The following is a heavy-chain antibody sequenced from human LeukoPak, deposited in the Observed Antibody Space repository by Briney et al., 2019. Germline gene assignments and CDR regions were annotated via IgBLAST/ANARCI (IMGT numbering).Heavy chain of an antibody. CDR3: AIESSGVFAGAFDI. CDR2: ISAYNGNT. D-gene: IGHD3-10*01. CDR1: GYTFTSYG. Sequence: ASVKVSCKASGYTFTSYGISWVRQAPGQGLEWMGWISAYNGNTNYAQKLQGRVTMTTDTSTSTAYMELRSLRSDDTAVYYCAIESSGVFAGAFDIWGQGTMVTVSS. J-gene: IGHJ3*02. V-gene: IGHV1-18*01.